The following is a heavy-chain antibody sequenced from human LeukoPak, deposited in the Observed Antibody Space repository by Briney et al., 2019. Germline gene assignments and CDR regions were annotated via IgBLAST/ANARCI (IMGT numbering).Heavy chain of an antibody. Sequence: SETLSLTCTVSGGSISGSSYYWGWIRQPPGKGLEWIGSIYYSGSTYYNPSLKSRVTISVDTSKNQFSMKLSSLTAADTAVYYCAREGSRGYGGLDNWGQGTLVTVSS. CDR1: GGSISGSSYY. CDR2: IYYSGST. CDR3: AREGSRGYGGLDN. D-gene: IGHD4-23*01. J-gene: IGHJ4*02. V-gene: IGHV4-39*07.